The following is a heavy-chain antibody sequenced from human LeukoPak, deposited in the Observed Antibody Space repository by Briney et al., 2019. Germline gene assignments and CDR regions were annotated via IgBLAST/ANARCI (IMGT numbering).Heavy chain of an antibody. Sequence: ASVKVSCKASGGTFSSYAISWVRQAPGQGLEWMGRIIPILGIANYAQKFQGRVTITADKSTSTAYMELSSLRSEDTAVYYCARVVHCGGDCYLDWGQGTLVTVSS. D-gene: IGHD2-21*02. CDR1: GGTFSSYA. V-gene: IGHV1-69*04. CDR3: ARVVHCGGDCYLD. J-gene: IGHJ4*02. CDR2: IIPILGIA.